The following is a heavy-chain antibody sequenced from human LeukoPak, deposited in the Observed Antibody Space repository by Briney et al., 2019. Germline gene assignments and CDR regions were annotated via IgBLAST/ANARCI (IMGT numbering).Heavy chain of an antibody. J-gene: IGHJ4*02. CDR3: ASRYDYSNYIDY. Sequence: SETLSLTCAVYGGSFSGYYWSWIRQPPGKGLEWIGEINHSGSTNYNPSLKSRVTISVDTSKNQFSLKLSSVTAADTAVYYCASRYDYSNYIDYWGQGTLVTVSS. D-gene: IGHD4-11*01. V-gene: IGHV4-34*01. CDR1: GGSFSGYY. CDR2: INHSGST.